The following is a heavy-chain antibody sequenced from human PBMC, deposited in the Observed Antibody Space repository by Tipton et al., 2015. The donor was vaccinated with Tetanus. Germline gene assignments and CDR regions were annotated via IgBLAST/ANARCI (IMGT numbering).Heavy chain of an antibody. J-gene: IGHJ4*02. D-gene: IGHD2-8*01. CDR1: GYIFTNYW. V-gene: IGHV5-51*01. CDR3: ARAHCTDGVCNFDF. Sequence: QLVQSGGEVKKPGESLKISCKGSGYIFTNYWIGWVRQKPGKGLEWMGIIYPGDSDTRYSPSFQGQVTISVDKSINTAYLQWSSLKASDPSMFYCARAHCTDGVCNFDFWSQGALVTVAS. CDR2: IYPGDSDT.